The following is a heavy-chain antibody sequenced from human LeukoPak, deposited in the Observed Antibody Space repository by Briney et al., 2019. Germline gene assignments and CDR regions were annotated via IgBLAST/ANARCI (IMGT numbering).Heavy chain of an antibody. D-gene: IGHD3-22*01. J-gene: IGHJ4*02. CDR1: GYTLTELS. CDR3: ATPAPSHYYDLRYYFDY. V-gene: IGHV1-24*01. CDR2: VDPEDDET. Sequence: ASVNVSYKVSGYTLTELSMHWVRQAPGKGLEWMGGVDPEDDETFYAQKFQGRVTMTEDTSTHTAYMELSSLRSEDTAVYYCATPAPSHYYDLRYYFDYWGQGTLVTVSS.